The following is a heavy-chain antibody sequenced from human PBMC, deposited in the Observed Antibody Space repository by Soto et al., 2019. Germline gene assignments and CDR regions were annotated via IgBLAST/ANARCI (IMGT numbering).Heavy chain of an antibody. J-gene: IGHJ4*02. CDR2: ISYDGSNK. CDR1: GFTFSSYA. Sequence: GGSLRLSCAASGFTFSSYAMHWVRQAPGKGLEWVAVISYDGSNKYYADSVKGRFTISRDNSKNTLYLQMNSLRAEDTAVYYCASSGYDAMDYWGQGTLVTVSS. D-gene: IGHD5-12*01. V-gene: IGHV3-30*04. CDR3: ASSGYDAMDY.